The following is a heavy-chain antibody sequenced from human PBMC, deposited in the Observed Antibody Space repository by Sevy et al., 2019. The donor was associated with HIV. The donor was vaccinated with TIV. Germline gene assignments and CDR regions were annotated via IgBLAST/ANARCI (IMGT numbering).Heavy chain of an antibody. Sequence: GGSLRLSCAASGFTFSSHAMSWVRQAPGKGLEWVSAISDSGTTTYYKDSVKGRFTISRDNSKNTLYLQMDGLRAEDTAIYYCARAFTGGYQQPFDYWGQGTLVTFSS. CDR1: GFTFSSHA. CDR3: ARAFTGGYQQPFDY. J-gene: IGHJ4*02. CDR2: ISDSGTTT. V-gene: IGHV3-23*01. D-gene: IGHD3-3*02.